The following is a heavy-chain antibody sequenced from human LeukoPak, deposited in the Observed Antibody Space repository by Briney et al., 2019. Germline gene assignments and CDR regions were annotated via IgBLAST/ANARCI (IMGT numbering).Heavy chain of an antibody. CDR1: GFMFNNYA. CDR2: ISSSGSAI. D-gene: IGHD3-10*01. V-gene: IGHV3-11*01. J-gene: IGHJ4*02. CDR3: ARDQYYYGSGMNC. Sequence: GGSLRLSCAPSGFMFNNYAMSWIHQAPGKGLEWVSYISSSGSAIYYADSVKGRFTISRDNAKNSLYLQMNGLRAEDTAVYYCARDQYYYGSGMNCWGQGTQVTVSS.